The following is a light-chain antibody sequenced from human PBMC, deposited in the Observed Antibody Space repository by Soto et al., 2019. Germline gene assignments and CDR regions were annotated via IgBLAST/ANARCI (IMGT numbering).Light chain of an antibody. CDR3: QERNRWPRGT. J-gene: IGKJ4*01. CDR2: GAS. V-gene: IGKV3-15*01. CDR1: QSVSSN. Sequence: EIVMTQSPATLSVSPGERATLSCRASQSVSSNLAWYQQKPGQGPRLLIYGASTRATGIPARFSGSGSGTDFTLTISSLEAEDFAVYYCQERNRWPRGTFGGGTKV.